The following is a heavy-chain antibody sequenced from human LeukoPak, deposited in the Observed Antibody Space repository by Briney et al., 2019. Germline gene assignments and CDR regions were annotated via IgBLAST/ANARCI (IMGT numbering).Heavy chain of an antibody. D-gene: IGHD2-2*03. CDR1: GGTFISYA. CDR3: ARVGIVVVPAAMEDYYYYMDV. V-gene: IGHV1-69*01. Sequence: SVRVSCKASGGTFISYAISWVRQAPGQGLEWMGGIIPIFGTANYAQKFQGRVAITADESTSTAYMELSSLRSEDTAVYYCARVGIVVVPAAMEDYYYYMDVWGKGTTVTVSS. J-gene: IGHJ6*03. CDR2: IIPIFGTA.